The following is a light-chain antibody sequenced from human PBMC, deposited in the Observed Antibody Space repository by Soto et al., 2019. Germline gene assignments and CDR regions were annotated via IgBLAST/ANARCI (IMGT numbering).Light chain of an antibody. CDR3: SSYTSGSVYV. V-gene: IGLV2-14*01. Sequence: QSALTQPAFVSGSPGQSITISCTGTSSDVGDYNYVSWYQQNPGKAPKLMIYEVSNRPSGVSNRFSGSKSGNTASLTISGLQAEDEADYYCSSYTSGSVYVFGTGTKVT. CDR2: EVS. J-gene: IGLJ1*01. CDR1: SSDVGDYNY.